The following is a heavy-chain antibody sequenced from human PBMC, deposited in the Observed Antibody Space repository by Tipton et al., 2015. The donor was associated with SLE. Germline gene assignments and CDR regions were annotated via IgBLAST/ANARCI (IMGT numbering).Heavy chain of an antibody. V-gene: IGHV3-64*04. CDR2: ISSNGGST. Sequence: SLRLSCSGSGFTFSNYAMHWVRQAPGKGLEYISAISSNGGSTYYADSMKGRFTISRDNSKNTLYLQMNSLRAEDTAVYYCAKTGYYGSGSFDYWGQGTLVTVSS. CDR1: GFTFSNYA. D-gene: IGHD3-10*01. J-gene: IGHJ4*02. CDR3: AKTGYYGSGSFDY.